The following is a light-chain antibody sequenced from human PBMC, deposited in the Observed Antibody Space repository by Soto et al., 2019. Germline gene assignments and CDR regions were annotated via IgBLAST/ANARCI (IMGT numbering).Light chain of an antibody. CDR1: SSDVGGYNF. J-gene: IGLJ3*02. CDR2: EVS. V-gene: IGLV2-14*01. Sequence: QSVLTQPPSASGSPGQSVTISCTGTSSDVGGYNFVSWYQQHPGKAPKLMIYEVSNRPSGVSNRFSGSKSGNTASLTISGLQAEDEADYYCSSYTSSSRVFGGGTKLTVL. CDR3: SSYTSSSRV.